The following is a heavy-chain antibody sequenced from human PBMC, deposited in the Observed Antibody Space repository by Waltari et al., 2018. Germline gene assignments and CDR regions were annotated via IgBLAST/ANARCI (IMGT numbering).Heavy chain of an antibody. CDR3: ARVSGYYGFGIDY. J-gene: IGHJ4*02. D-gene: IGHD3-22*01. CDR1: GGSISSGSYY. V-gene: IGHV4-61*02. Sequence: QVQLQESGPGLVKPSQTLSLTCTVSGGSISSGSYYWSWIRQPAGKGLEWIGRIYTSGSTNYNPSLKSRFTISVDTSKNQFSLKLSSVTAADTAVYYCARVSGYYGFGIDYWGQGTLVTVSS. CDR2: IYTSGST.